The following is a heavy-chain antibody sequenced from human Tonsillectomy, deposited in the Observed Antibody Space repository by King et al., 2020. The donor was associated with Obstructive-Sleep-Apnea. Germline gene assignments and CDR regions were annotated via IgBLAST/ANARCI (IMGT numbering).Heavy chain of an antibody. CDR1: GGSINSGGYY. CDR3: AGEADYDYVWGTFRLTDYYYHMDV. Sequence: LQLQESGPGLVKPSQTLSLTCTVSGGSINSGGYYWTWIRQHPGKGLEWIGNIYYSGSTSYNPSLKSRVTISVDTSKNQFSLKLNSVTAADTAVYYCAGEADYDYVWGTFRLTDYYYHMDVWGQGTTVTVSS. CDR2: IYYSGST. V-gene: IGHV4-31*03. J-gene: IGHJ6*02. D-gene: IGHD3-16*02.